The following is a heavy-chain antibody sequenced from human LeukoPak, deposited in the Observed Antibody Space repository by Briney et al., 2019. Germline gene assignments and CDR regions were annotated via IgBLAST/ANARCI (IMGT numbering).Heavy chain of an antibody. J-gene: IGHJ4*02. CDR2: NNPSGGST. V-gene: IGHV1-46*01. CDR3: ARDPGELSFDY. Sequence: AASVKVSCKASGYTFTSYYMHWVRQAPGQGLEWMGINNPSGGSTSYAQKFQGRVTMTRDTSTSTVYMELKSLRSDDTAVYYCARDPGELSFDYWGQGTLVTVSS. CDR1: GYTFTSYY. D-gene: IGHD1-26*01.